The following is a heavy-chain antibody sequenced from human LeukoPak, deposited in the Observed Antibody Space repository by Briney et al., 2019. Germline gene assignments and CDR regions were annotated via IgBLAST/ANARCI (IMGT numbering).Heavy chain of an antibody. CDR2: INPNSGGT. CDR1: GYTFTGYY. Sequence: ASVKVSCKASGYTFTGYYMHWVRQAPGQGLEWMGWINPNSGGTNYAQKFQGRVTMTRDTSISTAYMELSRLRSDDTAVYYCARLEYSGGSLPPFDPWGQGTLVTVSS. D-gene: IGHD1-26*01. CDR3: ARLEYSGGSLPPFDP. J-gene: IGHJ5*02. V-gene: IGHV1-2*02.